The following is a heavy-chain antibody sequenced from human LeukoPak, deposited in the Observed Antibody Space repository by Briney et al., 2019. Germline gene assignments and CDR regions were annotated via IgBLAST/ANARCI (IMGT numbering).Heavy chain of an antibody. V-gene: IGHV4-39*01. J-gene: IGHJ6*04. Sequence: SEALSLTCTVSGGSISSSSYYWGWIRQPPGKGLEWIGSIYYSGSTYYNPSLKSRVTISVDTSKNQFSLKLSSVTAADTAVYYCASVSTASPGTYVWDKGTTVTVSS. CDR2: IYYSGST. CDR3: ASVSTASPGTYV. CDR1: GGSISSSSYY. D-gene: IGHD4-11*01.